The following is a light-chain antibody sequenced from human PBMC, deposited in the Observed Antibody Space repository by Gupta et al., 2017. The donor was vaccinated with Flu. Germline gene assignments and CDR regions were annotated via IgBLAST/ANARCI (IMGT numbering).Light chain of an antibody. Sequence: QSVLTQPPSASGTPGPRVTISCSGRSSNIGSNTVNWYQQLPGTTPKLLNYSNNQRPSGVPDRFSGSKSSTSASLAISGLQSEDEADYYCAAWDDSLNGVVFGGVTKLTVL. CDR3: AAWDDSLNGVV. J-gene: IGLJ2*01. V-gene: IGLV1-44*01. CDR2: SNN. CDR1: SSNIGSNT.